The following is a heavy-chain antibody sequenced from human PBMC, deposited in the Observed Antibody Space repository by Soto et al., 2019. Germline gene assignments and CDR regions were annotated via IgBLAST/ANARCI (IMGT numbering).Heavy chain of an antibody. D-gene: IGHD1-20*01. CDR3: ARGDNSLFDY. CDR2: IYYSGST. V-gene: IGHV4-31*03. J-gene: IGHJ4*02. Sequence: PSETLSLTCTVSGGSISSGGYYWSWIRQHPGKGLEWIGYIYYSGSTYYNPSLKSRVTISVDTSKNQFSLKLSSVTAADTAVYCCARGDNSLFDYWGQGTLVTVSS. CDR1: GGSISSGGYY.